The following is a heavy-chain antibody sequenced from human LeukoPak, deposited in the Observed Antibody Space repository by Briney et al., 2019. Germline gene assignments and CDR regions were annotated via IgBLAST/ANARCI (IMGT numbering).Heavy chain of an antibody. V-gene: IGHV3-66*01. Sequence: GGSLRLTCTVSGFTVSTALMDWVRQAPGKGLEWVSLIYDDGRTVYADSVRGRFTISRDNAKNSLFLQMNSLRVEDTAVYFCVRGTSHPVWGQGTTVTVSS. CDR3: VRGTSHPV. D-gene: IGHD1-14*01. CDR2: IYDDGRT. J-gene: IGHJ3*01. CDR1: GFTVSTAL.